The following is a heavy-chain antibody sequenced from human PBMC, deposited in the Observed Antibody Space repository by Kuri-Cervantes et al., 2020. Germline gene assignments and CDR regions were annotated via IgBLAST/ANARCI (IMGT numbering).Heavy chain of an antibody. J-gene: IGHJ6*03. CDR1: GFIFSSYW. CDR2: IYSGGST. CDR3: ARVGCSGGSCYMEYYYMDV. D-gene: IGHD2-15*01. Sequence: GESLKISCAASGFIFSSYWMSWVRQAPGKGLEWVSVIYSGGSTYYADSVKGRFTISRHNSKNTLYLQMNDLRAEDTAVYYCARVGCSGGSCYMEYYYMDVWGKGTTVTVSS. V-gene: IGHV3-53*04.